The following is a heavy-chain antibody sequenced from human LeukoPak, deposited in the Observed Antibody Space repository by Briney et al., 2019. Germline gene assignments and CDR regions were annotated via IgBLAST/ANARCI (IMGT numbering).Heavy chain of an antibody. CDR3: ARSPVGDIVVVPAAEPKIYGMDV. J-gene: IGHJ6*02. V-gene: IGHV1-8*01. Sequence: ASVKVSCKASGYTFTSYDINWVRQATGQGLEWMGWMNPNSGNTGYAQKFQGRVTMTRNTSISTAYMELSRLRSEDTAVYYCARSPVGDIVVVPAAEPKIYGMDVWGQGTTVTVSS. CDR1: GYTFTSYD. D-gene: IGHD2-2*01. CDR2: MNPNSGNT.